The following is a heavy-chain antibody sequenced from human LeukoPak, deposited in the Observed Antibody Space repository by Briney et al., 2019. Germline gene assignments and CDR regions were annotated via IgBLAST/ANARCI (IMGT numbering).Heavy chain of an antibody. CDR2: IYSSGST. CDR1: GGSISSDSYY. D-gene: IGHD6-13*01. CDR3: ARSSITAAAGFDY. Sequence: PSQTLSLTCTVSGGSISSDSYYWSWIRQPAGKGLEWLGRIYSSGSTNYNPSLKSRVTISVDRSQNQFSLRLSSVTAADTAVYYCARSSITAAAGFDYWGQGTLVTVSS. J-gene: IGHJ4*02. V-gene: IGHV4-61*02.